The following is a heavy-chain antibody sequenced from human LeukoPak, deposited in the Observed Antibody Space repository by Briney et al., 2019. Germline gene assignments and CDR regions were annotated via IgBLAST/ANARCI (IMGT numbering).Heavy chain of an antibody. D-gene: IGHD1-26*01. Sequence: SETLSLTCTVSGYSISSGYYWGWIRPPPGKGLECIGSIYFSGSAYYNPSLRSRVTLSLDTSKKQLSLKLNSVTAADTAVYYCARDNGGGVGSYVAPGPPDYFDYWGQGTPVTVSS. CDR1: GYSISSGYY. V-gene: IGHV4-38-2*02. CDR2: IYFSGSA. CDR3: ARDNGGGVGSYVAPGPPDYFDY. J-gene: IGHJ4*02.